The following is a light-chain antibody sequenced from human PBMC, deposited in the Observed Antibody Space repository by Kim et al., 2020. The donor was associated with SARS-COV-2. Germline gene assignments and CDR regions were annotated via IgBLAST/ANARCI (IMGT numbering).Light chain of an antibody. Sequence: QSVLTQPASVCGSPGQSITISCTGTSSDVGGYNYVSWYQQHPGKAPKLMIYDVTNRPSGVSDRFSGSKSGNTASLTISGLQAEDEADYYCSSYTSTSTYVVVGGGTQLTVL. J-gene: IGLJ2*01. V-gene: IGLV2-14*03. CDR2: DVT. CDR3: SSYTSTSTYVV. CDR1: SSDVGGYNY.